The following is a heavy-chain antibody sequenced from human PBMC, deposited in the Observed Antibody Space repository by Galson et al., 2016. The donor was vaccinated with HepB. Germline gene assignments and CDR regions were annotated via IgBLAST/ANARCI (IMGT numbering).Heavy chain of an antibody. CDR3: ARESTGSYFD. CDR1: GFTFSSYA. J-gene: IGHJ4*02. Sequence: SLRLSCAASGFTFSSYAMNWVRQTPGKGLEWVANIRADGSVQYYVDSVRGRFTISRDSAKNSLYLQMSGLRVEETAVYYCARESTGSYFDWGQGTLVTVSS. V-gene: IGHV3-7*01. D-gene: IGHD3-10*01. CDR2: IRADGSVQ.